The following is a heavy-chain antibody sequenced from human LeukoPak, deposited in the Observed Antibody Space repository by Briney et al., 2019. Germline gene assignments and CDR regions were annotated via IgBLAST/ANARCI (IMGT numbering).Heavy chain of an antibody. V-gene: IGHV1-2*02. CDR1: GGTFSSYA. CDR2: INPNSGGT. Sequence: ASVKVSCKASGGTFSSYAISWVRQAPGQGLEWMGWINPNSGGTNYAQKFQGRVTMTRDTSISTAYMELSRLRSDDTAVYYCARLGYCSGGSCYPYYYYGMDVWGQGTTVTVSS. J-gene: IGHJ6*02. CDR3: ARLGYCSGGSCYPYYYYGMDV. D-gene: IGHD2-15*01.